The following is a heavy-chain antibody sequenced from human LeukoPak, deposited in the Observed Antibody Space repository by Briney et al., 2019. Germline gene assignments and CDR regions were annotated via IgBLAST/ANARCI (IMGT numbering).Heavy chain of an antibody. J-gene: IGHJ4*02. Sequence: ASVKVSCKASGDTFSNYVISWVRQAPGQGLEWMGGIIPIFGTANYAQKFQGRVTITADESTGTAYMELSSLRSEDTAVYYCARDEGGSGSYSPVVDYWGQGTLVTVSS. CDR1: GDTFSNYV. CDR2: IIPIFGTA. CDR3: ARDEGGSGSYSPVVDY. V-gene: IGHV1-69*13. D-gene: IGHD3-10*01.